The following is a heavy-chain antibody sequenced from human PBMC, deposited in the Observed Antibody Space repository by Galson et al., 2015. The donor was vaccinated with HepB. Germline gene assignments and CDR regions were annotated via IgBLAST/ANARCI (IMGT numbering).Heavy chain of an antibody. D-gene: IGHD2-8*01. Sequence: SLRLSCAASGFTFSSYGMHWVRQAPGKGLEWVAVISYDGSNKYYADSVKGRFTISRDNSKNTLYLQMNSLRAEDTAVYYCAKVPVSMEDDAFDIWGQGTMVTVSS. CDR1: GFTFSSYG. V-gene: IGHV3-30*18. J-gene: IGHJ3*02. CDR2: ISYDGSNK. CDR3: AKVPVSMEDDAFDI.